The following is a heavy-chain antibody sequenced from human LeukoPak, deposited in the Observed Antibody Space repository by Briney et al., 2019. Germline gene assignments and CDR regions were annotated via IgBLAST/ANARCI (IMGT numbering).Heavy chain of an antibody. CDR1: GFTFSSYA. CDR3: ARHRFESGGYHSTD. J-gene: IGHJ4*02. Sequence: GGSLRLSCAASGFTFSSYAMSWVRQAPGKGLAWVSTISGGSGSTYCADSVKGRFTISRDNSKNTLYLQMNSLRDEDTAVYYCARHRFESGGYHSTDWGQGTLVTVSS. CDR2: ISGGSGST. V-gene: IGHV3-23*01. D-gene: IGHD3-22*01.